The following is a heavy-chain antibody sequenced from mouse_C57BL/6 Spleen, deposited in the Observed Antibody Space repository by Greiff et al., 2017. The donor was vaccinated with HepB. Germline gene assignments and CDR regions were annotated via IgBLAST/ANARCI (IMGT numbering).Heavy chain of an antibody. V-gene: IGHV1-26*01. CDR3: AREGGNFYYGSSYADY. Sequence: EVQLQQSGPELVKPGASVKISCKASGYTFTDYYMNWVKQSHGKSLEWIGDINPNNGGTSYNQKFKGKATLTVDKSSSTAYMELRSLTSEDSAVYYCAREGGNFYYGSSYADYWGQGTTLTVSS. D-gene: IGHD1-1*01. CDR1: GYTFTDYY. CDR2: INPNNGGT. J-gene: IGHJ2*01.